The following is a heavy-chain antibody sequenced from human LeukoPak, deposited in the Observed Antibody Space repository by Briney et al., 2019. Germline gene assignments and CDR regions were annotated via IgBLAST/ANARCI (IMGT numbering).Heavy chain of an antibody. D-gene: IGHD4-17*01. V-gene: IGHV4-30-4*01. CDR3: ARALYSMTTVTTEYWFDY. CDR2: IYYSGST. Sequence: SETLSLTCTVSGGSISSGDYYWSWIRQPPGKGLEWIGYIYYSGSTYYNPSLQSRVIISVDTSKNQFSLKLTSVTAADTAVYYCARALYSMTTVTTEYWFDYWGQGTLVTVSS. J-gene: IGHJ4*02. CDR1: GGSISSGDYY.